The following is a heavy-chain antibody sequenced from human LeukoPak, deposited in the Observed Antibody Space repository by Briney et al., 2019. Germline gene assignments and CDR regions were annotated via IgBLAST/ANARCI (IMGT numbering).Heavy chain of an antibody. D-gene: IGHD2-8*01. CDR1: GFTFSSYS. V-gene: IGHV3-21*01. CDR2: ISSSSSYI. J-gene: IGHJ3*02. CDR3: ARYAIRGAFDI. Sequence: GGSLRLSCAAPGFTFSSYSMNWVRQAPGKGLEWVSSISSSSSYIYYADSVKGRFTISRDNAQNSLYLQMNSLRAEDTAVYYCARYAIRGAFDIWGQGTMVTVSS.